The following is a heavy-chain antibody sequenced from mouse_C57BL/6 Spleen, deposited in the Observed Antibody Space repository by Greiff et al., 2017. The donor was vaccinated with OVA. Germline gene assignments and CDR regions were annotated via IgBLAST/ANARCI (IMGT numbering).Heavy chain of an antibody. CDR1: GYSITSGYY. CDR3: ARRVGDGYYPFDY. D-gene: IGHD2-3*01. Sequence: ESGPGLVKPSQSLSLTCSVTGYSITSGYYWNWIRQFPGNKLAWMGYISYDGSNNYNPSLKNRISITRDTSKNQFFLKLNSVTTEDTATYYCARRVGDGYYPFDYWGQGTTLTVSS. V-gene: IGHV3-6*01. CDR2: ISYDGSN. J-gene: IGHJ2*01.